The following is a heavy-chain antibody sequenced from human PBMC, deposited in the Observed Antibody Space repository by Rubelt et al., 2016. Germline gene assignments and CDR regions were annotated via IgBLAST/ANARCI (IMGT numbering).Heavy chain of an antibody. CDR1: GYTFTSYG. CDR2: ISAYNGNT. D-gene: IGHD6-6*01. Sequence: QVQLVQSGAEVKKPGASVKVSCKASGYTFTSYGISWVRQAPGQGLEWMGWISAYNGNTNYAQKLQGRVTMTNDTATSTADMELRSLRSDDTAVDYCARDRIRIAARQGWYFDLWGRGTLVTVSS. V-gene: IGHV1-18*01. CDR3: ARDRIRIAARQGWYFDL. J-gene: IGHJ2*01.